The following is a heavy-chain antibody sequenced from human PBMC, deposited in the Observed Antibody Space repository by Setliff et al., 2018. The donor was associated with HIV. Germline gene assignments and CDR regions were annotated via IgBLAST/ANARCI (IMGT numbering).Heavy chain of an antibody. Sequence: ASVKVSCKASGYTFTDYYIHWVRQAPGQGLEWMGRVLPNGGATIYAQKFQGRITMTSDTSISTAYMELSRLRSDDTAVYYCAREGLQGSFEYYYYYMEVWCKGTTVTVSS. V-gene: IGHV1-2*06. CDR3: AREGLQGSFEYYYYYMEV. CDR2: VLPNGGAT. J-gene: IGHJ6*03. CDR1: GYTFTDYY. D-gene: IGHD3-9*01.